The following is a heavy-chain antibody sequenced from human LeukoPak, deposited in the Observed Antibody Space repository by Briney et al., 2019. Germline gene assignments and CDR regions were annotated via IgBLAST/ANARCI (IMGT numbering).Heavy chain of an antibody. Sequence: GGSLRLSCAASGFTFDDYAMHWVRQAPGKGLEWVSGISWNSGSTAYADSVKGRFTISRDNSKNTLYLQMNSLRAEDTAVYYCARDNDGDYALVYWGQGTLVTVSS. V-gene: IGHV3-9*01. CDR3: ARDNDGDYALVY. D-gene: IGHD4-17*01. CDR1: GFTFDDYA. J-gene: IGHJ4*02. CDR2: ISWNSGST.